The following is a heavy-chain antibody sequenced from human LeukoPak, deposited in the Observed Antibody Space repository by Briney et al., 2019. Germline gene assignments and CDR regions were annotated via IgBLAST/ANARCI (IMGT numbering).Heavy chain of an antibody. Sequence: SDTLSLTCAVFNASVTSHHWAWIRQPAGRGLEWVGRVHFSGSTNYNPFLRSRVALSLDKTKNELSLTLKSVSAADTAVYYCARDDSSRDDSGGYHYWGRGVLVSVSS. CDR2: VHFSGST. V-gene: IGHV4-4*07. D-gene: IGHD3-22*01. J-gene: IGHJ4*02. CDR3: ARDDSSRDDSGGYHY. CDR1: NASVTSHH.